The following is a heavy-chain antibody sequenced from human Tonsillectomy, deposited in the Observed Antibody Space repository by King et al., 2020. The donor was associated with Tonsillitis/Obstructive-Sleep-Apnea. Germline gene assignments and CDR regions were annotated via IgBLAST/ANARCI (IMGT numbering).Heavy chain of an antibody. D-gene: IGHD5-18*01. V-gene: IGHV1-69*01. J-gene: IGHJ4*02. Sequence: QLVQSGAEVKKPGSSVKVSCKASGGTFSSYAISWVRQAPGQGLEWMGGSIPIFDTANYAQKFQGGATITADESASTAYMELYSLRSEDTAMYYWAREDRDTPMVPFDLWGQGTLVTVSS. CDR2: SIPIFDTA. CDR1: GGTFSSYA. CDR3: AREDRDTPMVPFDL.